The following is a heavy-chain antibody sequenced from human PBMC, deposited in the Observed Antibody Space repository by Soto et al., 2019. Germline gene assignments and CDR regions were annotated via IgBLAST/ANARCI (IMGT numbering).Heavy chain of an antibody. Sequence: EVQLVESGGGLVQPGGSLRLSCAASGFTFSSYWMSWVRQAPGKGLEWVANIKQDGSEKYYVDSVKGRFTISRDNAKNPLYLQMNSLRAEDTAVYYCARSIAARLNWFDPWGQGTLVTVSS. V-gene: IGHV3-7*01. CDR1: GFTFSSYW. CDR3: ARSIAARLNWFDP. J-gene: IGHJ5*02. CDR2: IKQDGSEK. D-gene: IGHD6-6*01.